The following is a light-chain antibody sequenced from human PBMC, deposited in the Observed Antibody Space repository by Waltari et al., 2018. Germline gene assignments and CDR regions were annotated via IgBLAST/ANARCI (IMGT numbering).Light chain of an antibody. V-gene: IGLV1-44*01. Sequence: QSVLTQPPSASGTPGQRVTIPCSGGGFNLGSRSVAWYQHVPGTAPKLLIYYNDQRPSGVPDRFSASKSGTSASLAISNLQSEDEADYYCATWDDSLDGWVFGGGTELTVL. CDR1: GFNLGSRS. J-gene: IGLJ3*02. CDR2: YND. CDR3: ATWDDSLDGWV.